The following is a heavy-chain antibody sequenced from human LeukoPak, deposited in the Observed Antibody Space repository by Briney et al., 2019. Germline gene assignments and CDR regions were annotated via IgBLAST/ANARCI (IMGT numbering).Heavy chain of an antibody. CDR2: IKQDGSEK. Sequence: GGSLRLSCAASGFTFSSYWMSWVRQAPGKGLEWVANIKQDGSEKYYVDSVKGRFTISRDNAKNSLYLQMNSLRAEDTAVYYCARDSEWELPPYYYYGMDVWGQGTTVTVSS. CDR1: GFTFSSYW. J-gene: IGHJ6*02. D-gene: IGHD1-26*01. CDR3: ARDSEWELPPYYYYGMDV. V-gene: IGHV3-7*01.